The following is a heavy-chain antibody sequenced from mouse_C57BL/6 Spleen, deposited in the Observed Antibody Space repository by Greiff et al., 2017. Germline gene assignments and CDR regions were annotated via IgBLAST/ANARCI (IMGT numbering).Heavy chain of an antibody. CDR2: SRNKANDYTT. Sequence: EVQLVESGGGLVQSGRSLRLSCATSGFTFSDFYMEWVRQAPGKGLEWIAASRNKANDYTTEYSASVKGRFIVSRDTSQSILYLQMNALRAEDTASYYCARDAGAMDYWGQGTSVTVSS. V-gene: IGHV7-1*01. CDR1: GFTFSDFY. J-gene: IGHJ4*01. CDR3: ARDAGAMDY.